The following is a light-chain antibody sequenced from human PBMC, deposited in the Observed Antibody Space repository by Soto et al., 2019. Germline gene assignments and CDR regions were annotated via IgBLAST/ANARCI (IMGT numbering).Light chain of an antibody. V-gene: IGLV1-40*01. CDR2: ANI. CDR3: QSYDSSLVI. J-gene: IGLJ2*01. CDR1: RSNIGAGYD. Sequence: QAVVTQPPSVSGAPGQRVTISCTGSRSNIGAGYDVLWYQQLPGIAPKLLIFANINRPSGVPDRFSGSKSGTSASLAITGLQAEDEADYYCQSYDSSLVIFGGGTKLTVL.